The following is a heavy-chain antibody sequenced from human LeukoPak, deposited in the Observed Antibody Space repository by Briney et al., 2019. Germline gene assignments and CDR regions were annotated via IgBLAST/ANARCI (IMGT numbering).Heavy chain of an antibody. D-gene: IGHD3-10*01. J-gene: IGHJ4*02. CDR1: GFTFNNFA. V-gene: IGHV3-23*01. CDR3: AKGIGQSRWFGGFGS. CDR2: LTGGGRDT. Sequence: GGSLRLSCAASGFTFNNFAMSWVRQAPGKGLEWVSTLTGGGRDTYYADSVKGRFTISRDNSKNTLYLQMNSLRAEATAVYYCAKGIGQSRWFGGFGSWGQGTLVTVSS.